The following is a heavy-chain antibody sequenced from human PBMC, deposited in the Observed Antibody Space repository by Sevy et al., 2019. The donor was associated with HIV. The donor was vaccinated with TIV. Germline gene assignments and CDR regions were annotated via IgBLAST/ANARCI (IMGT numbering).Heavy chain of an antibody. V-gene: IGHV3-23*01. CDR3: ADGYLSHELDV. CDR1: GFTFSNYA. D-gene: IGHD3-16*02. Sequence: GGSLRLSCAASGFTFSNYAMAWVRQAPGKGLEWVSGITGSGGTTYYADSVKGRFTISRDNSKNTLYLQMNRLRAEDTAIYYCADGYLSHELDVWGQGTMVTVSS. CDR2: ITGSGGTT. J-gene: IGHJ3*01.